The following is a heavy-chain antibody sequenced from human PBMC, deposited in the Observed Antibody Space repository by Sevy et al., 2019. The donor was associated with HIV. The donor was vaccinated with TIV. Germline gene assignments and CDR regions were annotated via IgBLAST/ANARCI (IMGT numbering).Heavy chain of an antibody. J-gene: IGHJ4*02. CDR3: TRWKAAQSIFDY. Sequence: PGGSLRLSCTTFGFTFGDYAINWVRQAPGKGLEWVAFLKNKANGGTVDYAASVKGRFTISRDDSKSIAYLQMNDLKTEDTAVYYCTRWKAAQSIFDYWGQGALVTVSS. CDR2: LKNKANGGTV. V-gene: IGHV3-49*04. CDR1: GFTFGDYA. D-gene: IGHD6-25*01.